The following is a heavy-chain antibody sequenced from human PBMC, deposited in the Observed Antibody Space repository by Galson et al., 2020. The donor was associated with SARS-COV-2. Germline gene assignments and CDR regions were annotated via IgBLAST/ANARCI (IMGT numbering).Heavy chain of an antibody. Sequence: ASVKVSCKASGYTFTSYGISWVRQAPGQGLEWMGWISAYNGNTNYAQKLQGRVTMTTDTSTSTAYMELRSLRSDDTAVYYCARDIGFCSSTSCYPWETWFDPWGQGTLVTVSS. CDR3: ARDIGFCSSTSCYPWETWFDP. D-gene: IGHD2-2*01. V-gene: IGHV1-18*01. CDR2: ISAYNGNT. J-gene: IGHJ5*02. CDR1: GYTFTSYG.